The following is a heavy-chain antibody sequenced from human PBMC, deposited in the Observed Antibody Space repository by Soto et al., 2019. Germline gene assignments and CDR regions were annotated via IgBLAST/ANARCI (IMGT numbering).Heavy chain of an antibody. CDR2: ISNYNGLT. V-gene: IGHV1-18*01. D-gene: IGHD3-9*01. CDR1: GYSFIDYG. CDR3: ARGVGGYTSGYWDYYFDY. J-gene: IGHJ4*02. Sequence: QVELVQSGAEVKKPGASVKVSCKASGYSFIDYGISWVRQAPGQGLEWMGWISNYNGLTNYAQKFEGRVTMKTNTATRIACMELRSLKSDETAVYYCARGVGGYTSGYWDYYFDYWGQGTLVTVSS.